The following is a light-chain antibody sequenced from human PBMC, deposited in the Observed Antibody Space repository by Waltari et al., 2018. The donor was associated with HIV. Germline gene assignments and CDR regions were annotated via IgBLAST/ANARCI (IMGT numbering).Light chain of an antibody. J-gene: IGKJ1*01. Sequence: DIQMTQSPSSLSASVGDRVTITCRASQGIGSYLAWYRHKPGKAPDLLIYGASNLQSGVSSRFSGSGSETNFTLTITNLQPEDVATYYCQKYNNNPQTFGQGTTVEI. CDR2: GAS. CDR1: QGIGSY. CDR3: QKYNNNPQT. V-gene: IGKV1-27*01.